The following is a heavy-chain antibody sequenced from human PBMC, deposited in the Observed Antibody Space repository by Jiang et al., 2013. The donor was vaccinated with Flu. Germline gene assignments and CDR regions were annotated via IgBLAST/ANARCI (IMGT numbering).Heavy chain of an antibody. V-gene: IGHV3-33*08. CDR1: GFTLRVYG. Sequence: VQLVESGGGLVQPGRSLRLSCAASGFTLRVYGMHWVRQAPGKGLEWVAALWSDGKTAFYADSVKGRFTFSRDTSTSTLYLQMTSLRAEDTAVYFCVRDVRATGEHVDLWGQGTLVTVSS. CDR3: VRDVRATGEHVDL. CDR2: LWSDGKTA. D-gene: IGHD1-14*01. J-gene: IGHJ5*02.